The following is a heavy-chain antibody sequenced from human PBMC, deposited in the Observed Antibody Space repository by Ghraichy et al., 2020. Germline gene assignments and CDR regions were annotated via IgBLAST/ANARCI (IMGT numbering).Heavy chain of an antibody. D-gene: IGHD2-21*02. CDR1: GFAVSSKY. V-gene: IGHV3-53*01. CDR2: IYSGVST. Sequence: LSLTCAASGFAVSSKYMNWVRQAPGKGLEWVSSIYSGVSTKYADSVNGRFTISRDNSKNTLYLQMNSLRDEETAVYYCARDRRGGDGHAFDIWGQGTMVTVSS. CDR3: ARDRRGGDGHAFDI. J-gene: IGHJ3*02.